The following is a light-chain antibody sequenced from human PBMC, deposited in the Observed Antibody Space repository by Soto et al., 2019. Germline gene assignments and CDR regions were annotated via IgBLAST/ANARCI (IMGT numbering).Light chain of an antibody. Sequence: DTLLSPSRDTLSVSAGDSVTLFCSASQNIHNHLSWFLQKLGQTPRALIYGASSWETGVLERFSGSGAGTECTLTISSLQPDDFATDYCQQYNSYPWTFGQGTKVDIK. CDR3: QQYNSYPWT. J-gene: IGKJ1*01. CDR2: GAS. CDR1: QNIHNH. V-gene: IGKV3D-15*01.